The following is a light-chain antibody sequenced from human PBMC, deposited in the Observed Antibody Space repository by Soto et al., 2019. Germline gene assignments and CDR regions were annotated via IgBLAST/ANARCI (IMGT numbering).Light chain of an antibody. J-gene: IGLJ1*01. CDR2: SYN. V-gene: IGLV1-44*01. CDR1: SSNIGGEA. CDR3: AAWDDSLNGYV. Sequence: QSVLTQPPSTSGTPGQRVTISCSGSSSNIGGEAVNWYQQLPGTAPKLLIYSYNQRPSGVPDRFSGSKSGTSASLAISGLQSEDEADYICAAWDDSLNGYVFGTGTKVTVL.